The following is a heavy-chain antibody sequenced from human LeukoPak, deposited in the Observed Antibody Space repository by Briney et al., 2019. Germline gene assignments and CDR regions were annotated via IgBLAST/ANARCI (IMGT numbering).Heavy chain of an antibody. CDR1: GFSFTSYW. CDR2: INTDGSST. Sequence: GGSLRLSCAASGFSFTSYWMHWVRQAPGKGLVWVSHINTDGSSTTYADSVRGRFSISRDNAKNTLYLQMNRLRVEDTSVYYCARDAGSQFRWFDPWGQGTLVTVFS. CDR3: ARDAGSQFRWFDP. V-gene: IGHV3-74*01. J-gene: IGHJ5*02. D-gene: IGHD3-10*01.